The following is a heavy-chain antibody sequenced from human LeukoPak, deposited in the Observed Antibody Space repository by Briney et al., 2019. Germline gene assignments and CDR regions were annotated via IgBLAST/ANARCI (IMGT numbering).Heavy chain of an antibody. CDR3: AKDILPRPYYDILTGSGFDY. V-gene: IGHV3-9*01. CDR2: ISWNSGSI. D-gene: IGHD3-9*01. Sequence: TGGSLRLSCAASGFTFDDYAMHWVRQAPGKGLEWVSGISWNSGSIGYADSVMGRFTISRDNAKNSLYLQMNSLRAEDTALYYCAKDILPRPYYDILTGSGFDYWGQGTLVTVSS. CDR1: GFTFDDYA. J-gene: IGHJ4*02.